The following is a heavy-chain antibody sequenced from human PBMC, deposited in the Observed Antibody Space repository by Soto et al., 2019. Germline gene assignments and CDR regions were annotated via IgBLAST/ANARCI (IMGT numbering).Heavy chain of an antibody. CDR3: ARVLGPHSSTYGMDV. J-gene: IGHJ6*02. V-gene: IGHV4-31*03. D-gene: IGHD2-2*01. CDR1: GGSISSGGYY. CDR2: IYYSGST. Sequence: PSETLSLTCTVSGGSISSGGYYWSWIRQHPGKGLEWIGYIYYSGSTYYNPSLKSRVTISVDASKNQFSLKLSSVTAADTAVYYCARVLGPHSSTYGMDVWGQGTTVTVSS.